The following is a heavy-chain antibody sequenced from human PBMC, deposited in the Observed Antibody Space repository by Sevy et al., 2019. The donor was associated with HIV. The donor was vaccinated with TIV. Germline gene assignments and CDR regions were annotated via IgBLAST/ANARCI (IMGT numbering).Heavy chain of an antibody. Sequence: GESLKISCVASGFNFNIYSMSWVRQAPGKGLEWVSTLSFGCGRINHADSVQGRFTMSRDDSKKTVYLEMNSLRAEDTAVYHCAREGCTRPHDHWGQGTLVTVSS. J-gene: IGHJ4*02. D-gene: IGHD2-8*01. V-gene: IGHV3-23*01. CDR2: LSFGCGRI. CDR1: GFNFNIYS. CDR3: AREGCTRPHDH.